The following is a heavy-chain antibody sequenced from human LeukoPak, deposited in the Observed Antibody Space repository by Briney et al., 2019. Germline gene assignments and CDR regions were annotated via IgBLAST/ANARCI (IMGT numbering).Heavy chain of an antibody. CDR1: GDSINPYY. V-gene: IGHV4-59*01. CDR2: IFYRGST. D-gene: IGHD1-26*01. Sequence: PSETLSLTCTVSGDSINPYYWSWIRQPPGEGLEWIGYIFYRGSTNYNAALTSRVAISLDTSKNQFSLKLNSVSAADTAVYYCAGTTGRYFEYWGQGILVTVSS. J-gene: IGHJ4*02. CDR3: AGTTGRYFEY.